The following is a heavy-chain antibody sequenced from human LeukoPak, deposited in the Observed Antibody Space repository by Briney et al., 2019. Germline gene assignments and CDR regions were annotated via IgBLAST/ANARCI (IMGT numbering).Heavy chain of an antibody. J-gene: IGHJ3*02. CDR1: GYTFTSYD. D-gene: IGHD3-16*02. CDR2: MNPNSGNT. Sequence: ASVKVSCKASGYTFTSYDINWVRQATGQGLEWMGWMNPNSGNTGYAQKFQGRVTMTRNTSISTAYMELSSLRSEDTAVYYCAREIAYYDYVWGSYRLTNDAFDIWGQGTMVTVSS. CDR3: AREIAYYDYVWGSYRLTNDAFDI. V-gene: IGHV1-8*01.